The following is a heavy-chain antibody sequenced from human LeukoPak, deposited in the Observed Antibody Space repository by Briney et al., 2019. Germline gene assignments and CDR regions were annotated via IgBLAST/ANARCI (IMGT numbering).Heavy chain of an antibody. Sequence: GGSLRLPCAASGFTFRNSAMSWVRQAPGKGLEWVSTISGTGVGTFYADSVKGRLTISRDNPKNTLYLQMNSLRAEDTAVYYCAKNNWNDMPFVDYWGQGTLVTVSS. D-gene: IGHD1-20*01. CDR2: ISGTGVGT. CDR1: GFTFRNSA. CDR3: AKNNWNDMPFVDY. V-gene: IGHV3-23*01. J-gene: IGHJ4*02.